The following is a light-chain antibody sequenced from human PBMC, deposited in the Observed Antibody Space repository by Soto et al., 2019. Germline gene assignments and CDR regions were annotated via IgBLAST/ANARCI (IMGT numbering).Light chain of an antibody. CDR1: SGHITYA. CDR3: QTWGTGIVV. CDR2: LDSAGSH. Sequence: QPVLTQSPSASASLGASVKLTCTLSSGHITYAIAWHQQQPEKGPRYLMKLDSAGSHTKGDGIPDRFSGSSSGTERYLIISSRQSEDEADYYCQTWGTGIVVFGGGTKLTVL. J-gene: IGLJ2*01. V-gene: IGLV4-69*01.